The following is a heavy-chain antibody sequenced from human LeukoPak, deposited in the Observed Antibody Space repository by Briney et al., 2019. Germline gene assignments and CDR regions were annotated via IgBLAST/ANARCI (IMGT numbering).Heavy chain of an antibody. CDR3: ARSRAFNSGAFDP. J-gene: IGHJ5*02. Sequence: PSETLFLTCSVSRGSINTTYWSWIRQPPGKGLEWIGNIHYSGSTNYNSSLKNRVTISVDTSKNQFSLRLNSVTAADTAVYYCARSRAFNSGAFDPWGQGSLVTVSS. V-gene: IGHV4-59*01. D-gene: IGHD1-26*01. CDR1: RGSINTTY. CDR2: IHYSGST.